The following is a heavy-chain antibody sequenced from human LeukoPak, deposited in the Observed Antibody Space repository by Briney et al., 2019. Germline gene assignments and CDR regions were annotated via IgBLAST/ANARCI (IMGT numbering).Heavy chain of an antibody. CDR3: AKVAKYFYGPETYYFFEQ. V-gene: IGHV3-7*01. D-gene: IGHD3-10*01. Sequence: GGSLRLSCAASGFTFSSCWMNWVRQAPGKGLEWVANIKQDGTEKYYVDSVKGRFTVSRDYAKNSLYLQMNSLRVEDTAVYYCAKVAKYFYGPETYYFFEQWGQGTPVTASS. CDR2: IKQDGTEK. CDR1: GFTFSSCW. J-gene: IGHJ4*02.